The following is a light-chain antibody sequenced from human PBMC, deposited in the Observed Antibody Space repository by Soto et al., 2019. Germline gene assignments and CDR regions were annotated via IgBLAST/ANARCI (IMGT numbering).Light chain of an antibody. V-gene: IGLV2-14*03. Sequence: QSALTQPASVSGSPGQSVTISCTGTSSDIGGYRYVSWYQQRPGKAPKLMIHDVTNRPSGVSDRFSGSKSGNTASLTISGLQAEDEADYYCTSYTSDRSVIFGGGTKVTVL. CDR1: SSDIGGYRY. CDR3: TSYTSDRSVI. J-gene: IGLJ2*01. CDR2: DVT.